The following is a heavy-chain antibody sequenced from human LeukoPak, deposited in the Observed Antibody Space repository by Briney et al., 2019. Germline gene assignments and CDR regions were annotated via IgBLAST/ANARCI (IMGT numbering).Heavy chain of an antibody. CDR3: ARDPGTGYSSSSEADY. CDR2: ISSSSSTI. Sequence: GGSLRLSCAASGFTFSSYSMNWVRQAPGKGLERVSYISSSSSTIYYADSVKGRFTISRDNAKNSLYLQMNSLRAEDTAVYYCARDPGTGYSSSSEADYWGQGTLVTVSS. CDR1: GFTFSSYS. J-gene: IGHJ4*02. D-gene: IGHD6-6*01. V-gene: IGHV3-48*01.